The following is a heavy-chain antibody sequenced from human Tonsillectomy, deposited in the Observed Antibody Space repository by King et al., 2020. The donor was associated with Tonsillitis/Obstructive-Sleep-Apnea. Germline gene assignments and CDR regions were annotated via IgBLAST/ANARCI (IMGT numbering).Heavy chain of an antibody. Sequence: QLVQSGGGLVQPGGSLRLSCAASGFTFSSYAMSWVRQAPGKGLEWVSAISGSGGSTYYADSVKGRFTISRDNSKNTLYLQMNSLRAEDTAVYYCAKPTADCSSTSCYYGGFDPWGQGTLVTVSS. CDR1: GFTFSSYA. CDR3: AKPTADCSSTSCYYGGFDP. J-gene: IGHJ5*02. V-gene: IGHV3-23*04. D-gene: IGHD2-2*01. CDR2: ISGSGGST.